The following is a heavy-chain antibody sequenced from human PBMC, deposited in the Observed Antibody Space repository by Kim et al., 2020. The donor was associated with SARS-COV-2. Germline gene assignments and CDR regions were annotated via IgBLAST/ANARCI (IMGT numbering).Heavy chain of an antibody. CDR1: GVSISTNYHY. CDR2: VYNSGTT. J-gene: IGHJ4*01. V-gene: IGHV4-39*07. D-gene: IGHD1-26*01. Sequence: SETLSLTCSVSGVSISTNYHYWRWVRHPPGKGLEWIGSVYNSGTTYYNPSLKSRVTISGDTSKNQFSLNIRSVTAAATAVYYCACNVGSTPDYPFDYSG. CDR3: ACNVGSTPDYPFDY.